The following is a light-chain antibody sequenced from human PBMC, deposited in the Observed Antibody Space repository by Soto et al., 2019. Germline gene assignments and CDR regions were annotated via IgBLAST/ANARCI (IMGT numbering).Light chain of an antibody. CDR1: QSVSSY. CDR3: QQYKDWPPR. J-gene: IGKJ1*01. Sequence: EMVMTQSPATLSVSPGERATLSCRASQSVSSYLAWYQQKPGQPPRLLIYVASTRAAGIPARFSGSGSGIEFPLTINCLQSEDFAVYYCQQYKDWPPRFGPGTKVEIK. CDR2: VAS. V-gene: IGKV3-15*01.